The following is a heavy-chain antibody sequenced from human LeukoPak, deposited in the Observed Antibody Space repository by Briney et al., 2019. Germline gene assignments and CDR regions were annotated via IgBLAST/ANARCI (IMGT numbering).Heavy chain of an antibody. Sequence: GQSLKISCRRLGYSFTSYWIGWVGQMPGKGLEWMGIIYPGDSDTRYSPSFQGQVTISADKSISNAYLQWSSLKASDTAMYYCARTYCGGDCYYSYFDYWGQGTLVTVSS. CDR3: ARTYCGGDCYYSYFDY. CDR1: GYSFTSYW. CDR2: IYPGDSDT. D-gene: IGHD2-21*02. J-gene: IGHJ4*02. V-gene: IGHV5-51*01.